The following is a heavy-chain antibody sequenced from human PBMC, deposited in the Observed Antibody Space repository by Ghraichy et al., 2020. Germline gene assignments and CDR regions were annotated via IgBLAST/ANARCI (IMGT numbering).Heavy chain of an antibody. V-gene: IGHV4-39*01. CDR3: ASQVPMNYKYGMDV. Sequence: SQTLSLTCTVSGGSISSSNYFWGWIRQPPGKGLEHIGAIYYRGGTYYNPSLESRVTISVDTSKNQFSLKLGSVTAADTAVYYCASQVPMNYKYGMDVWGQGTTVTVSS. CDR2: IYYRGGT. J-gene: IGHJ6*02. CDR1: GGSISSSNYF.